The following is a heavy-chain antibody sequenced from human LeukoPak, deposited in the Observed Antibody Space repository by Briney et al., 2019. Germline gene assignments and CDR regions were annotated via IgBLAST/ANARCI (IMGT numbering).Heavy chain of an antibody. J-gene: IGHJ4*02. CDR2: MNPNSGNT. CDR1: GYTFTSYD. D-gene: IGHD2-15*01. V-gene: IGHV1-8*01. Sequence: ASVKVSCKASGYTFTSYDINWVRQAPGQGLEWMGWMNPNSGNTGYAQKFQGRATMTRNTSISTAYMELSSLRSEDTAVYYCAREARYCSGGSCYSVYYFDYWGQGTLVTVSS. CDR3: AREARYCSGGSCYSVYYFDY.